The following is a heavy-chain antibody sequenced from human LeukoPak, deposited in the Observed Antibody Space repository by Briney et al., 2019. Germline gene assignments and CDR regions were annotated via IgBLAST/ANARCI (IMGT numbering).Heavy chain of an antibody. V-gene: IGHV3-30*18. Sequence: GGSLRLSCAASGFTFSSYGMHWVRQAPGKGLEWVAVISYDGSNKYYADSVKGRFTISRDNSKNTLYLQMNSLRAEDTAVYYCAKSSAGERYGDYLGVDYWGQGTLVTVSS. D-gene: IGHD4-17*01. CDR2: ISYDGSNK. CDR1: GFTFSSYG. CDR3: AKSSAGERYGDYLGVDY. J-gene: IGHJ4*02.